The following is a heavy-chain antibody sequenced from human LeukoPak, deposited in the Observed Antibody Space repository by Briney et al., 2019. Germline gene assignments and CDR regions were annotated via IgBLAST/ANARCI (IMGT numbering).Heavy chain of an antibody. CDR1: GFTFDDYA. CDR3: ARAHMITFGGVIAPFDY. V-gene: IGHV3-9*01. J-gene: IGHJ4*02. CDR2: ISWNSGSI. Sequence: PGGSLRLSCAPSGFTFDDYAMHWVRQAPGKGLEWVSGISWNSGSIGYADSVKGRFTISRDNAKNSLYLQMNSLRAEDTAVYYCARAHMITFGGVIAPFDYWGQGTPVTVSS. D-gene: IGHD3-16*02.